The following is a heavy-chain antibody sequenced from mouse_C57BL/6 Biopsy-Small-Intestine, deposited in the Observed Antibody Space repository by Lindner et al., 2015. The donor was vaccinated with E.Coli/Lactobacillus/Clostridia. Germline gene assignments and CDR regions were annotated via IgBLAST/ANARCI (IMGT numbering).Heavy chain of an antibody. CDR3: TRSGWGSGALDY. CDR1: GFNIKDYY. Sequence: VQLQESGAELVKPGASVKLSCTASGFNIKDYYMHWVKQRTEQGLEWIGRIDPEDGETKYAPKFQNKATITADTSSNTAYLQLSSLTSEDTAVYYCTRSGWGSGALDYWGQGTSVTVSS. CDR2: IDPEDGET. J-gene: IGHJ4*01. D-gene: IGHD3-1*01. V-gene: IGHV14-2*01.